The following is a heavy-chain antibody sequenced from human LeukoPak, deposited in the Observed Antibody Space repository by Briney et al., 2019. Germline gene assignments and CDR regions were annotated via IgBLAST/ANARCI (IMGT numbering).Heavy chain of an antibody. J-gene: IGHJ6*02. Sequence: AGGSLRLSCAASGFTFSSYAMHWVRQAPGKGLEWVAVISYDGSNKYYADSVKGRFTISRDNSKNTLYLQMNSLRAEDTAVYYCARDPGGRQWLVQSHYYYYGMDVWGQGTTVTVSS. V-gene: IGHV3-30*04. CDR2: ISYDGSNK. D-gene: IGHD6-19*01. CDR3: ARDPGGRQWLVQSHYYYYGMDV. CDR1: GFTFSSYA.